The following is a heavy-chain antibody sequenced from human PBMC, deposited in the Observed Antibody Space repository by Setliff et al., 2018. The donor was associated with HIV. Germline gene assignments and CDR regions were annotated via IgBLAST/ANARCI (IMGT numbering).Heavy chain of an antibody. CDR2: IYPDDSDA. Sequence: GESLKISCKGSGYYFTTFWIAWVRQMPGKGLEWMGFIYPDDSDARYSPSFQGQVTISADKSISTAYLQWSSLKASDTAMYYCARKKYYGSGSPADYYYYNMDVWGQGTTVTVSS. CDR3: ARKKYYGSGSPADYYYYNMDV. CDR1: GYYFTTFW. J-gene: IGHJ6*02. V-gene: IGHV5-51*01. D-gene: IGHD3-10*01.